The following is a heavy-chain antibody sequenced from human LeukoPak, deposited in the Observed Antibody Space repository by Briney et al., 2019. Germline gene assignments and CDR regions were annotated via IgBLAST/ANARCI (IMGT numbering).Heavy chain of an antibody. CDR1: GGSISSYY. CDR2: IYYSGST. CDR3: ARGLVPYYFDY. D-gene: IGHD4/OR15-4a*01. J-gene: IGHJ4*02. Sequence: SETLSLTCTVSGGSISSYYWSWIRQPPGKGLEWIGYIYYSGSTNYNPSLKSRVTISVDTSKNQFSLKLSSVTAADTAVYYCARGLVPYYFDYWGQGTLVTFSS. V-gene: IGHV4-59*01.